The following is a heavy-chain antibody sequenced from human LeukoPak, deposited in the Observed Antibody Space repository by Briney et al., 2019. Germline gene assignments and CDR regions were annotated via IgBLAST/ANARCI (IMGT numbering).Heavy chain of an antibody. CDR1: GFTFDDYG. CDR2: INWNGGST. Sequence: GGSLRLSCAASGFTFDDYGMSWVRQAPGKGLEWVSGINWNGGSTGYADSVKGRFTISRDNAKNTLYLQINSLRADDTAVYYCARGPLGAYYNDYWGQGTLVTVSS. CDR3: ARGPLGAYYNDY. V-gene: IGHV3-20*04. J-gene: IGHJ4*02.